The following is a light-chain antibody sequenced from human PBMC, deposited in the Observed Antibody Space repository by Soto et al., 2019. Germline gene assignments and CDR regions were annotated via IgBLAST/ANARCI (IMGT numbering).Light chain of an antibody. Sequence: QSALTQPASVSGSPGQSITISCTGTSSDVGGYNYVSWYQQHPGKAPKLMIYDVSNRPSEVSNRFSGSKSGNTASLPISGLQAEDEADYYCSSYTSSSTVVFGGGTQLTVL. V-gene: IGLV2-14*01. CDR2: DVS. J-gene: IGLJ2*01. CDR1: SSDVGGYNY. CDR3: SSYTSSSTVV.